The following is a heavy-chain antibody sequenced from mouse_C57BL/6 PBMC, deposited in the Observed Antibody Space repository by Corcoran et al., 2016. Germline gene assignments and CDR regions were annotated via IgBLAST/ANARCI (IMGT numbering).Heavy chain of an antibody. V-gene: IGHV1-75*01. D-gene: IGHD1-1*01. J-gene: IGHJ3*01. Sequence: QVQLQQSGPELVKPGASVKISCKASGYTFTDYYINWVKQRPGQGLEWIGWIFPGGGSTYYNEKFKGKATLTVDKSSSTAYMLLSSLTSEDSAVYFCARSPYYYGSSYLLFAYWGQGTLVTVSA. CDR1: GYTFTDYY. CDR2: IFPGGGST. CDR3: ARSPYYYGSSYLLFAY.